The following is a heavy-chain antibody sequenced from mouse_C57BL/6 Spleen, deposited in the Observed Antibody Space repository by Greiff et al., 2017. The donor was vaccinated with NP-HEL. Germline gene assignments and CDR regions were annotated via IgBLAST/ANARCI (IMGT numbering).Heavy chain of an antibody. CDR1: GYTFTSYW. V-gene: IGHV1-5*01. Sequence: VQLQQSGTVLARPGASVKMSCKTSGYTFTSYWMHWVKQRPGQGLEWIGAIYPGNSDTSYNQKFKGQAKLTAVTSASTAYMELSSLTNEDSAVYDCTRRTWDWFAYWGQGTLVTVSA. D-gene: IGHD4-1*01. CDR3: TRRTWDWFAY. CDR2: IYPGNSDT. J-gene: IGHJ3*01.